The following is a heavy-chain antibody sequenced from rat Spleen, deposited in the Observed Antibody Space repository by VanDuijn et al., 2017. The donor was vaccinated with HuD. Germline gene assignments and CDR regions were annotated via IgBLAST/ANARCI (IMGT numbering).Heavy chain of an antibody. J-gene: IGHJ3*01. V-gene: IGHV5-25*01. D-gene: IGHD1-7*01. CDR2: ITNTGGST. CDR1: GFTFSDSY. CDR3: ARIYYGYPENVMDA. Sequence: EVQLVESGGDLVQPGRSLKLSCAASGFTFSDSYMAWVRQAPKKGLEWVASITNTGGSTYYPDSVKGRFTISRDNAKSTLYLQMDSLRSEDTATYYCARIYYGYPENVMDAWGQGILVTVSS.